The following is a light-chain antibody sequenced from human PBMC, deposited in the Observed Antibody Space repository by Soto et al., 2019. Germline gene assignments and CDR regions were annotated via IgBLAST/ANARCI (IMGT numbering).Light chain of an antibody. J-gene: IGLJ1*01. CDR3: SSYVGSNNFV. CDR1: SSDVGGYNY. Sequence: QPVLTHPPSASGVPGECGSISNSETSSDVGGYNYVSWFQQHPGKAPKLMIYEVTKRPSGVPDRFSGSKSGNTASLTVSGLQAEDEAEYYCSSYVGSNNFVFGTGTKVTVL. CDR2: EVT. V-gene: IGLV2-8*01.